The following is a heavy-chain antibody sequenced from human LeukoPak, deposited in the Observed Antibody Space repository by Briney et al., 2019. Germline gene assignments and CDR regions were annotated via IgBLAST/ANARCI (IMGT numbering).Heavy chain of an antibody. V-gene: IGHV1-2*02. CDR2: INPNSGGT. J-gene: IGHJ4*02. CDR3: ARDWPARGYSYDYYFDY. D-gene: IGHD5-18*01. Sequence: APVKVSCKASAYTFTGYYIHWVRQAPGQGLEWMGWINPNSGGTNYAQKFQGRVTMTRDTSISTAYMELSRLRSDDTAVYYCARDWPARGYSYDYYFDYWGQGTLVTVSS. CDR1: AYTFTGYY.